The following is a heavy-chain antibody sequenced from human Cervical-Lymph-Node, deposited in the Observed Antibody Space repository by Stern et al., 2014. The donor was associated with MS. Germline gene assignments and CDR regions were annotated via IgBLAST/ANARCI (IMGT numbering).Heavy chain of an antibody. CDR1: GYTFTSYG. Sequence: MQLVESGAEVKKPGASVKVSCKASGYTFTSYGISWVRQAPGQGLEWMGWISAYNGNTNYAQKLQGRVTMTTDTSTSTAYMELRSLRSDDTAVYYCARDDYDSSGYYLRYYYYGMDVWGQGTTVTVSS. CDR3: ARDDYDSSGYYLRYYYYGMDV. V-gene: IGHV1-18*04. CDR2: ISAYNGNT. J-gene: IGHJ6*02. D-gene: IGHD3-22*01.